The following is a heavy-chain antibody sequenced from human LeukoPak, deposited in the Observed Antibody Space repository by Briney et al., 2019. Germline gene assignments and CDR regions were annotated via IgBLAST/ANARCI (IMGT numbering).Heavy chain of an antibody. CDR2: IWYDGSNK. CDR1: GFTFNYYG. V-gene: IGHV3-33*01. J-gene: IGHJ4*02. Sequence: GGSLRLSCAASGFTFNYYGMHWVRQAPGKGLEWVAAIWYDGSNKYYAVSVKGRFTISRDNSKNTLYLQMSSLRAEDTAVYFCARDRIPAAGTAPFDYWGQGTLVTVSS. D-gene: IGHD6-13*01. CDR3: ARDRIPAAGTAPFDY.